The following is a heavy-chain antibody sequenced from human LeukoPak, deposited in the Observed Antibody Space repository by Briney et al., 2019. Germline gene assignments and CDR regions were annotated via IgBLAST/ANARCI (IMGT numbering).Heavy chain of an antibody. CDR3: AREFVYGSGSYYDY. V-gene: IGHV4-30-2*01. Sequence: PSETLSLTCAVSGGSISSGGYSWSWIRQPPGKGLEWIGYIYHSGSTYYNPSLKSRVAISVDRSKNQFSLKLSFVTTAETAVYYCAREFVYGSGSYYDYWGQGTLVTVSS. CDR2: IYHSGST. D-gene: IGHD3-10*01. CDR1: GGSISSGGYS. J-gene: IGHJ4*02.